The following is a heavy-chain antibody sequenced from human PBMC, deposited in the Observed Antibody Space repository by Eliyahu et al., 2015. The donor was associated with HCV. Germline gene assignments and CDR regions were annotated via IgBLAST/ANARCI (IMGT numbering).Heavy chain of an antibody. CDR3: ARDLGYSYGLFDY. Sequence: QLQLQESGPGLVKPSETLSLTCTVSGGSISSNSYYWGWIRQPPGKGLEWIGTIYYGGSTYYNPSLKSRVTISVDTSNDQFXLKLNSVTAADTAVYYCARDLGYSYGLFDYWGQGTPVTVSS. J-gene: IGHJ4*02. V-gene: IGHV4-39*07. CDR1: GGSISSNSYY. D-gene: IGHD5-18*01. CDR2: IYYGGST.